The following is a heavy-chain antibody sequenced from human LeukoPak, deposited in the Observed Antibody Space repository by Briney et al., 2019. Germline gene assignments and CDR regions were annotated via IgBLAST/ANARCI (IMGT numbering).Heavy chain of an antibody. D-gene: IGHD6-19*01. Sequence: GASVKVSCKASEYTFTAYYMHWVRQAPGQGLEWMGWINPTSGGTNYAQKFQGRVSLTRDTSISTAYMELSRLRSDDTAVYYCARATSGWPSAPFDYWGQGTLVTVSS. CDR2: INPTSGGT. V-gene: IGHV1-2*02. J-gene: IGHJ4*02. CDR1: EYTFTAYY. CDR3: ARATSGWPSAPFDY.